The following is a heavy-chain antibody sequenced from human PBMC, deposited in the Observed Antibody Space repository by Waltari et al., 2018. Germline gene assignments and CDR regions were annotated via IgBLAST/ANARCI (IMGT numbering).Heavy chain of an antibody. Sequence: QVQLQESGPGLVKPSETLSLTCTVSGGSISSSYWSWLRQPAGTGLEWIGRIYTSGSTNYNPSLKSRVTMSVDTSKNQFSLKLSSVTAADTAVYYCARDGSIGSHYFTTTPRYYYYMDVWGKGTTVTVSS. CDR2: IYTSGST. J-gene: IGHJ6*03. V-gene: IGHV4-4*07. CDR1: GGSISSSY. D-gene: IGHD4-4*01. CDR3: ARDGSIGSHYFTTTPRYYYYMDV.